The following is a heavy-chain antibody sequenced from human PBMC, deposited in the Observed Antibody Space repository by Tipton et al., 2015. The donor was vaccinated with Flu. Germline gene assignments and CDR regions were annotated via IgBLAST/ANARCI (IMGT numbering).Heavy chain of an antibody. D-gene: IGHD3-10*01. CDR3: ARDKGTVRGVPDALDI. Sequence: SLRLSCAASGFTFSSHEMNWVRQAPGKGLEWVSYISSSGSTIYYADSVKGRFTISRDNAKNSLYLQMNSLRAEDTAVYYCARDKGTVRGVPDALDIWGQGTMVTVSS. CDR1: GFTFSSHE. CDR2: ISSSGSTI. J-gene: IGHJ3*02. V-gene: IGHV3-48*03.